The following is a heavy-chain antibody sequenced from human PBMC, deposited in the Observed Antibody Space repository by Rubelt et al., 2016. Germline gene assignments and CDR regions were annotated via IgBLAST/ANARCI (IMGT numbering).Heavy chain of an antibody. CDR1: GFTFSSSW. J-gene: IGHJ2*01. D-gene: IGHD6-19*01. CDR2: ISRSSSHT. CDR3: AGGTGWIFDL. Sequence: GGGLVQPGGSLRLSCVASGFTFSSSWMSWVRQAPGKGLEWVSYISRSSSHTDYADSVKGRFTISRDNIKNSLYLQMNSLRAEDTATYFCAGGTGWIFDLWGRGTLVTVSS. V-gene: IGHV3-11*06.